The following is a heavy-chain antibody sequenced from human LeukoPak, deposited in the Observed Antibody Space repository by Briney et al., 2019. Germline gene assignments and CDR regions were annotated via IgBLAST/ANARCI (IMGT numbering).Heavy chain of an antibody. CDR2: ISSSSSTI. Sequence: GGSLRLSCAASGFTFSSYSMNWVRQAPGKGLEWVSYISSSSSTIYYADSVKGRFTISRDNAKNSLYLQMNSLRAEDTAVYYCARALGYCSSTSCYAGVDYWGQGTLVTVSS. CDR1: GFTFSSYS. J-gene: IGHJ4*02. CDR3: ARALGYCSSTSCYAGVDY. V-gene: IGHV3-48*04. D-gene: IGHD2-2*01.